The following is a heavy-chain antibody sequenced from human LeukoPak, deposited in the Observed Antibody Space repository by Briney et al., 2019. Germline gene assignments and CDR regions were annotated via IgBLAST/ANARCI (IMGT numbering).Heavy chain of an antibody. J-gene: IGHJ3*02. Sequence: ASVKVSCKASGYTFTSYAMHWVRQAPGQRLEWMGWINADNANTKYSQKFQGRVTITRDTSASTAYMELRSLRSEDTAVYYCARDRGSGGYADAFDIWGQGTMVIVSS. D-gene: IGHD1-26*01. CDR1: GYTFTSYA. CDR3: ARDRGSGGYADAFDI. V-gene: IGHV1-3*01. CDR2: INADNANT.